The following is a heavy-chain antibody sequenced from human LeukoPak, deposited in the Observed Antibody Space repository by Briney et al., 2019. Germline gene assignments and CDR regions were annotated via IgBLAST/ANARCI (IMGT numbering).Heavy chain of an antibody. J-gene: IGHJ6*02. CDR3: ARGYRDSSGWYIYRMDV. CDR2: VYSGGST. D-gene: IGHD6-19*01. CDR1: GFTVSSNY. V-gene: IGHV3-66*01. Sequence: GVSLRLSCAASGFTVSSNYMSWVRQAPGKGLEWVSVVYSGGSTYYADSVKGRFTISRDNSKNTLYLQMNSLRAEDTAVYYCARGYRDSSGWYIYRMDVWGQGTTVTVSS.